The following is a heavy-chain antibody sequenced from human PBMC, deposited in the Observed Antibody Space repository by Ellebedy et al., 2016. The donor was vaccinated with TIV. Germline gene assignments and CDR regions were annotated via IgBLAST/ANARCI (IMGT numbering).Heavy chain of an antibody. D-gene: IGHD1/OR15-1a*01. V-gene: IGHV1-3*01. CDR2: LNAGNGDT. CDR3: ARKQRGERYPFDY. J-gene: IGHJ4*02. CDR1: GYSFTNYA. Sequence: AASVKVSCKASGYSFTNYAIHWVRQAPGQGLEWMGWLNAGNGDTKYSERFQGRVTITRDTSANTASMEVSSLTSEDTAIYYCARKQRGERYPFDYWGQGTLVTVSS.